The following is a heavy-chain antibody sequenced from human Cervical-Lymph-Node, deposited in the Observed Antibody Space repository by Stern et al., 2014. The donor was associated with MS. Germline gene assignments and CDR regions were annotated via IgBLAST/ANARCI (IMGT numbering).Heavy chain of an antibody. CDR3: ARSAVGSTTWRVKLDY. CDR2: INPNSGDT. D-gene: IGHD1-26*01. CDR1: GYTFTDYY. J-gene: IGHJ4*02. V-gene: IGHV1-2*02. Sequence: VQLVQSGAEVGKPGASVKVSCRASGYTFTDYYIHWVRQAPGQGLEWMGRINPNSGDTKFEQKFQDRVTMIRDTSISTVYMELSRLRSDDTAVYYCARSAVGSTTWRVKLDYWGQGSLITVSS.